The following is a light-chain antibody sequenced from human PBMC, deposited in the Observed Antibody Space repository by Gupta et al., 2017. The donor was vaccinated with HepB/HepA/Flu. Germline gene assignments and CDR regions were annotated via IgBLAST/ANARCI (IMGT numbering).Light chain of an antibody. CDR2: WAS. Sequence: DIVMTQSPDSLAVSLGERAPLDCKSSQNLLYSSNNKNYLAWYQQKPGQPPRLLIYWASTRESGVPDRFRGSGSGTDFTLTSSSLQAEDVAVYYCQQYYSSLWTFGRGTKVEIK. V-gene: IGKV4-1*01. CDR3: QQYYSSLWT. CDR1: QNLLYSSNNKNY. J-gene: IGKJ1*01.